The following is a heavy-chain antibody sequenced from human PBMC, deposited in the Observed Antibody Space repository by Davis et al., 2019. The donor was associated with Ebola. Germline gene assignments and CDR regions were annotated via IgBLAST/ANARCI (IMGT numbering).Heavy chain of an antibody. V-gene: IGHV3-21*01. J-gene: IGHJ6*02. CDR3: APSSIAARPGYYYGMDV. CDR2: ISSSSSYI. D-gene: IGHD6-6*01. Sequence: GESLKIPCAASGFTFSSYSMHWVRQAPGKGLEWVSSISSSSSYIYYADSVKGRFTISRDNAKNSLYLQMNSLRAEDTAVYYCAPSSIAARPGYYYGMDVWGQGTTVTVSS. CDR1: GFTFSSYS.